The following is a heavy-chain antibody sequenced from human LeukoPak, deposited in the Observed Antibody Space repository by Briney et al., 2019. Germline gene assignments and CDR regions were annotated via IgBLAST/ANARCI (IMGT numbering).Heavy chain of an antibody. CDR3: ARDLGQYYDTSDNWFDP. Sequence: GGSLRLSCAASGFTFSNYWMRWVRQAPGKGLVWVSRINSDGINTSYADSVKGRFTISRDNAKNALNLQMNSLRAEDTAVYYCARDLGQYYDTSDNWFDPWGQGTLVTVSS. CDR1: GFTFSNYW. CDR2: INSDGINT. D-gene: IGHD3-22*01. J-gene: IGHJ5*02. V-gene: IGHV3-74*01.